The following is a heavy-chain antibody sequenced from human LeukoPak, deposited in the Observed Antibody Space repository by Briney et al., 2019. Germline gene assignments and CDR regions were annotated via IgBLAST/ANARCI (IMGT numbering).Heavy chain of an antibody. CDR1: GFTFDDYA. CDR3: AKDIRLSIAAAGQAFDI. Sequence: GRSLRLSCAASGFTFDDYAMHWVRQVPGKGLEWVSGISWNSGSIGYADSVKGRFTISRDNAKNSLYLQMNSLRAEDTALYYCAKDIRLSIAAAGQAFDIWGQGTMVTVSS. D-gene: IGHD6-13*01. V-gene: IGHV3-9*01. CDR2: ISWNSGSI. J-gene: IGHJ3*02.